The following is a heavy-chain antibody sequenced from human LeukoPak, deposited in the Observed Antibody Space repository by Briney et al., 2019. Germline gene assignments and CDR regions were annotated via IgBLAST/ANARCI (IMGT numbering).Heavy chain of an antibody. D-gene: IGHD2-2*01. CDR2: IYYSGST. J-gene: IGHJ5*02. Sequence: SQTLSLTCTVSGGSISSGGYYWSWIRQHPGKGLEWIGYIYYSGSTYYNPSLKSRVTISVDTSKNQFSLKLSSVTAADTAVCYCAGAYCSSTSCYFPHWFDPWGQGTLVTVSS. V-gene: IGHV4-31*03. CDR3: AGAYCSSTSCYFPHWFDP. CDR1: GGSISSGGYY.